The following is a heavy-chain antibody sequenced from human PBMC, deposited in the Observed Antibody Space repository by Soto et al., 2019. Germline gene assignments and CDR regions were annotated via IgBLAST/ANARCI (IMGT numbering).Heavy chain of an antibody. CDR3: ARENPYYDDSSAYSLPWSDP. D-gene: IGHD3-22*01. CDR2: IYYSGST. CDR1: GGSISSGGYY. V-gene: IGHV4-31*03. Sequence: PSEPLSLTCTVSGGSISSGGYYWSWIRQHPGKGLEWIGYIYYSGSTYYNPSLKSRVTISVDTSKNQFSLKLSSVTAADTAVYYCARENPYYDDSSAYSLPWSDPRGHGTPGTVS. J-gene: IGHJ5*02.